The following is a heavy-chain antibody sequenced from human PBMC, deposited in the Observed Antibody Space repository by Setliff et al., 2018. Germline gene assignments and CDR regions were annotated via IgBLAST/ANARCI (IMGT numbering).Heavy chain of an antibody. CDR1: GFTFSTYW. V-gene: IGHV3-23*01. D-gene: IGHD3-10*01. CDR2: ISATSGTT. J-gene: IGHJ6*02. CDR3: AKLRTPGTGYYYYAMDV. Sequence: GGSLRLSCAASGFTFSTYWMSWVRQAPGKGLECVAGISATSGTTNYADSMKGRFTISRDNSKNTLYVQMNSLRADDTAVYYCAKLRTPGTGYYYYAMDVWGQGTTVTVSS.